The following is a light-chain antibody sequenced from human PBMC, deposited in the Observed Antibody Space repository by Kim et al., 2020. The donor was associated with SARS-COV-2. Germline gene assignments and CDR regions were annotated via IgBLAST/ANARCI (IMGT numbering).Light chain of an antibody. CDR2: TNN. CDR1: TSSVGTNA. CDR3: AAWDDSFTGWV. V-gene: IGLV1-44*01. Sequence: ELTQPPSTSGTPGQRVTISCSGSTSSVGTNAVNWYQQVPGTAPKLLIHTNNQRPSGVPDRFSGSKSGTSASLAISGLQSEDEANYFCAAWDDSFTGWV. J-gene: IGLJ3*02.